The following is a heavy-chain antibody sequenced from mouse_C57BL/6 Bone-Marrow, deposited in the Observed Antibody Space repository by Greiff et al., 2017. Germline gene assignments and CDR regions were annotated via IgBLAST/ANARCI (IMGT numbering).Heavy chain of an antibody. CDR3: TTPTPRYFDV. D-gene: IGHD2-10*01. J-gene: IGHJ1*03. V-gene: IGHV14-4*01. CDR2: IDPENGDT. Sequence: EVKLQESGAELVRPGASVKLSCTASGFNIKDDYMHWVKQRPEQGLEWIGWIDPENGDTEYASKFQGKATITADTSSNTAYLQLSSLTSEDTAVYYCTTPTPRYFDVWGTGTTVTVSS. CDR1: GFNIKDDY.